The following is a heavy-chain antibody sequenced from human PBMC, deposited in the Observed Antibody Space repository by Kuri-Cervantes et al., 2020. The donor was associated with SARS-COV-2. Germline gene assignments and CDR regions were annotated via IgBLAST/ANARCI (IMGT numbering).Heavy chain of an antibody. V-gene: IGHV3-11*01. CDR3: ARPRTTTVFGFDR. D-gene: IGHD4-17*01. J-gene: IGHJ5*02. CDR2: ISSSSSTI. Sequence: GGSLRLSCAASGFTFSNYYMSWIRQAPGKGLEWVSYISSSSSTIYYADSVKGRFTISRDNAKNSLYLQMNSLRAEDTAVYYCARPRTTTVFGFDRWGQGTLVTVSS. CDR1: GFTFSNYY.